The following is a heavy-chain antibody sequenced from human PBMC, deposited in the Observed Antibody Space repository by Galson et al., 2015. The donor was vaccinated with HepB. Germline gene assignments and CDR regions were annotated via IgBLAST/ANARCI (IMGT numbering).Heavy chain of an antibody. Sequence: TLSLTCTVSGGSISSGSYYWSWIRQPAGKGLEWIGRIYTSGSTNYNPSLKSRVTMSVDTSKNQFSLKLSSVTAADTAVYYCARELAGNYDFWSGYYYNWFDPWGQGTLVTVSS. CDR1: GGSISSGSYY. CDR2: IYTSGST. CDR3: ARELAGNYDFWSGYYYNWFDP. D-gene: IGHD3-3*01. J-gene: IGHJ5*02. V-gene: IGHV4-61*02.